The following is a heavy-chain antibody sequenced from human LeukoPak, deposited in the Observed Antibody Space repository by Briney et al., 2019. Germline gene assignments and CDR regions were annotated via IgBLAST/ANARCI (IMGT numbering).Heavy chain of an antibody. J-gene: IGHJ5*02. CDR2: IYYSGST. Sequence: PSETLSLTCTVSGGSISTYYWSWIRQPPGKGLEWIGYIYYSGSTSYNPSLKSRVTISVDTSKNQFSLKLSSVTAADTAVYYCARDKWGYCSSTSCLQNWFDPWGQGTLVTVSS. V-gene: IGHV4-59*01. CDR1: GGSISTYY. CDR3: ARDKWGYCSSTSCLQNWFDP. D-gene: IGHD2-2*01.